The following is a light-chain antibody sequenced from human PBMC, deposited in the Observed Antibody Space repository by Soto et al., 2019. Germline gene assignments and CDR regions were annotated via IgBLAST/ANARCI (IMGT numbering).Light chain of an antibody. J-gene: IGKJ1*01. Sequence: DIQMTQSPSSLSASVGDRVTITCQASQDISNYLNWYQQKPGKAPKLLIYDASNLETGVPSRFSESGSGTDFTFTISRLQPEDIATYYCQQYDNLPRTFGQGTKVEI. V-gene: IGKV1-33*01. CDR3: QQYDNLPRT. CDR2: DAS. CDR1: QDISNY.